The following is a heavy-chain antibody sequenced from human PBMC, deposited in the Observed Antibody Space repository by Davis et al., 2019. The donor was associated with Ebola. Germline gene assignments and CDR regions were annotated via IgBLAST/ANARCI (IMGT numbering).Heavy chain of an antibody. V-gene: IGHV4-59*01. CDR3: ARGSYGDRVY. Sequence: SETLSLTCSVSGVSISSFYWSWIRQTPGKGLEWIGYIYYSGITKYNPSLKSRVTISIDTSKTQFSLNLSSVTAADTAVYSCARGSYGDRVYWGQGTLVTVSS. CDR2: IYYSGIT. J-gene: IGHJ4*02. D-gene: IGHD2-21*01. CDR1: GVSISSFY.